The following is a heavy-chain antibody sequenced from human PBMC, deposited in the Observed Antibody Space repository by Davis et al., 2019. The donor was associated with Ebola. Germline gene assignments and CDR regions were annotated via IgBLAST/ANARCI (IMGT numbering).Heavy chain of an antibody. CDR2: IGYGGADI. V-gene: IGHV3-23*01. D-gene: IGHD3-16*01. CDR1: GFTFSSYS. CDR3: ARVGPYYYYGMDV. J-gene: IGHJ6*02. Sequence: GGSLRLSCAASGFTFSSYSMTWVRQAPGKGLEWVSVIGYGGADIQYADFVKGRFTISRENAKNSLYLQMNSLRAEDTAVYYCARVGPYYYYGMDVWGQGTTVTVSS.